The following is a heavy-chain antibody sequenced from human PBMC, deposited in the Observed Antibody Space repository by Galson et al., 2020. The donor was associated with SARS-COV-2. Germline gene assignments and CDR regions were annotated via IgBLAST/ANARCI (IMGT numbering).Heavy chain of an antibody. CDR2: MKADGSEI. CDR1: GLSFTRDW. D-gene: IGHD3-10*01. Sequence: GESLKISCVASGLSFTRDWMSWVRQVPGKGPEWVATMKADGSEIYYVDSVKGRFTISRDNAKNSLYLQMNSLRAEDTAMYYCARGGARVLLWFGEPLRRCFDIWGQGTRVIVSS. V-gene: IGHV3-7*01. J-gene: IGHJ3*02. CDR3: ARGGARVLLWFGEPLRRCFDI.